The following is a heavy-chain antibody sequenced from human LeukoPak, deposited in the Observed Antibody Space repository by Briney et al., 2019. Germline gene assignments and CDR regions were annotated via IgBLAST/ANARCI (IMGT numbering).Heavy chain of an antibody. V-gene: IGHV3-7*05. Sequence: PGGSLRLSCAASGFSFSSFWMSWVRQAPGKGLEWVATINHDGSERFYVDSVKGRFTISRDNAQKSLFLQMTSLRAEDTAVFSCARGSSGWSFDYWGQGTLVTVSS. CDR1: GFSFSSFW. D-gene: IGHD6-19*01. CDR2: INHDGSER. CDR3: ARGSSGWSFDY. J-gene: IGHJ4*02.